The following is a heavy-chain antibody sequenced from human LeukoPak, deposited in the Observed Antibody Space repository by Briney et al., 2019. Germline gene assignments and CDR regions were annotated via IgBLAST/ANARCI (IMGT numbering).Heavy chain of an antibody. CDR1: GYTFTSYD. V-gene: IGHV1-8*01. J-gene: IGHJ4*02. CDR3: ARGLSPIDY. Sequence: ASVKVSCTASGYTFTSYDISWVRQATGQGLEWLGWMNPDSDNAGYAQKFQGRVTMSRNTSISTAYMELSSLRSEDTAVYYCARGLSPIDYWGQGTLVTVSS. CDR2: MNPDSDNA.